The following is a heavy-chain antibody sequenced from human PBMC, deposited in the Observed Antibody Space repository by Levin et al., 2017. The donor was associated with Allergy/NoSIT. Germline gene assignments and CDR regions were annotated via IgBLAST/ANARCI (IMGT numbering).Heavy chain of an antibody. V-gene: IGHV4-34*01. CDR2: INHSGST. J-gene: IGHJ6*02. CDR3: ARGLASSGLYSQTYHYGMDV. CDR1: GGSFSGFY. Sequence: RASETLSLTCSVYGGSFSGFYWSLIRQPPGKGLEWIGEINHSGSTNYNPSLKSRVTISVDTSKNQFSLKLTSVTAADTAVYYWARGLASSGLYSQTYHYGMDVWGQGTTVTVSS. D-gene: IGHD3-10*01.